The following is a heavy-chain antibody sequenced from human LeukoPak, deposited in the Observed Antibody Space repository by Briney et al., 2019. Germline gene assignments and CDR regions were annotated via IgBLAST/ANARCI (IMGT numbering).Heavy chain of an antibody. D-gene: IGHD1-26*01. CDR1: GFIFDDYA. Sequence: LPGGSLRLSCAASGFIFDDYAMHWVRQAPGKGLEWVSLISWDGGSTGYADSVKGRFTISRDNAKNSLYLQMNSLRAEDTALYYCARDYFGSPSALDYWGQGTLVTVSS. CDR2: ISWDGGST. J-gene: IGHJ4*02. CDR3: ARDYFGSPSALDY. V-gene: IGHV3-20*04.